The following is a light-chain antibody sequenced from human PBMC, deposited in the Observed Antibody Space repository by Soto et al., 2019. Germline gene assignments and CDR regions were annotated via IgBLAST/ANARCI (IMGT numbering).Light chain of an antibody. Sequence: IPMTQSPSSLSASVGDRVTITCQASQDITNYLIWYQQKPGKAPKLLIYDASSLGTGVSSRFSGSGSGTHFTLTIRSLQPEDIATYYGQQFDSVPCTFGQGTKLVIK. CDR2: DAS. J-gene: IGKJ2*02. CDR1: QDITNY. CDR3: QQFDSVPCT. V-gene: IGKV1-33*01.